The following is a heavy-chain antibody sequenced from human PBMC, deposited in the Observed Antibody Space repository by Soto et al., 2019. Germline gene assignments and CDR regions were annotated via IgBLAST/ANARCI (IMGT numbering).Heavy chain of an antibody. CDR1: GFTFSDNY. Sequence: EVQLVESGGGLVQPGGSLRLSCAASGFTFSDNYMDWVRQAPGKGLEWVGRTRNKANSYTTEYAASVKGRFTISRDDAKNSLYLQMNSLRTEDTAVYYCARDQGGYEFDLWGRGTLVTVSS. V-gene: IGHV3-72*01. J-gene: IGHJ2*01. D-gene: IGHD5-12*01. CDR2: TRNKANSYTT. CDR3: ARDQGGYEFDL.